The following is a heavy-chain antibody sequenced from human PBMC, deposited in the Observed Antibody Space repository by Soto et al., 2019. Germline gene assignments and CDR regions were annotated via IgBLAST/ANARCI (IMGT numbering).Heavy chain of an antibody. V-gene: IGHV4-39*01. Sequence: SETLSLTCTVSGGSITSSSHYWGWIRQPPGEGLECIVNIYYDGNTYYNPSLKSRVTISLDTSKNQFSLRLNSVTAADTAVYYCARSSITPRLFMYPFDYWGQGTLVTVSS. CDR1: GGSITSSSHY. D-gene: IGHD6-6*01. CDR3: ARSSITPRLFMYPFDY. CDR2: IYYDGNT. J-gene: IGHJ4*02.